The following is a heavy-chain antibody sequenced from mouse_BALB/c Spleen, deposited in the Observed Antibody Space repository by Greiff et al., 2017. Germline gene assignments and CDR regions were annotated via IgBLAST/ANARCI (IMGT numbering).Heavy chain of an antibody. Sequence: KLLESGGGLVQPGGSLKLSCAASGFDFSRYWMSWVRQAPGKGLEWIGEINPDSSTINYTPSLKDKFIISRDNAKNTLYLQMSKVRSEDTALYYCARGNYDYDWFAYWGQGTLVTVSA. CDR2: INPDSSTI. V-gene: IGHV4-1*02. CDR3: ARGNYDYDWFAY. D-gene: IGHD2-4*01. J-gene: IGHJ3*01. CDR1: GFDFSRYW.